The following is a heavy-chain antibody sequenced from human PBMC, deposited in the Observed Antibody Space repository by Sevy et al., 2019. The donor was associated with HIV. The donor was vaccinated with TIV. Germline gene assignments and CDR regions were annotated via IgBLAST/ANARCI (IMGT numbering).Heavy chain of an antibody. Sequence: GGSLRRSCAASGFTFSSYGMHWVRQAPGKGLEWVAVIWYDGSNKYYADSVKGRFTISRDNSKNTLYLQMNSLRAEDTAVYYCARDRRSGAYSSTDVDYWGQGTLVTVSS. V-gene: IGHV3-33*01. CDR2: IWYDGSNK. CDR1: GFTFSSYG. CDR3: ARDRRSGAYSSTDVDY. J-gene: IGHJ4*02. D-gene: IGHD6-13*01.